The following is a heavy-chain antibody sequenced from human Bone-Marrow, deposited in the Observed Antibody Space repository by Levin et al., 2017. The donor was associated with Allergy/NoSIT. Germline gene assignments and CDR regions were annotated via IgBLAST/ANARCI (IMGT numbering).Heavy chain of an antibody. J-gene: IGHJ6*02. Sequence: PGGSLRLSCAASGFTFSNYAMHWVRQAPGKGLEWVAVISNDGNIQYYTDSVQGRINVSRDNSQSTLHLQMSSLRAEDTALYHCAYRTGAGTGWSLGMDVWGQGTTVIVSS. CDR1: GFTFSNYA. D-gene: IGHD6-13*01. CDR3: AYRTGAGTGWSLGMDV. CDR2: ISNDGNIQ. V-gene: IGHV3-30*04.